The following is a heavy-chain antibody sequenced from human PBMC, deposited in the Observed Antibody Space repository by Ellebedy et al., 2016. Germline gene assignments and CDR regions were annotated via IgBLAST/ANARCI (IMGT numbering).Heavy chain of an antibody. Sequence: ASVKVSCXASGYTFTSYGISWVRQAPGQGLEWMGWMNPNSGNTVYAQKFQGRVTMTRNTSITTAYMELSSLRSEDTAVYYCVSGENWGQGTLVTVSS. CDR3: VSGEN. J-gene: IGHJ4*02. V-gene: IGHV1-8*02. CDR1: GYTFTSYG. CDR2: MNPNSGNT. D-gene: IGHD5-24*01.